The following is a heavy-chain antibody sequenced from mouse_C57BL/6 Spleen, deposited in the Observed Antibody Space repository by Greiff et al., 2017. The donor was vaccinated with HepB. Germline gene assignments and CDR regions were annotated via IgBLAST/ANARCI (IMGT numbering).Heavy chain of an antibody. CDR2: ILPGSGST. J-gene: IGHJ4*01. Sequence: VQLQQSGAELMKPGASVKLSCKATGYTFTGYWIEWVKQRPGHGLEWIGEILPGSGSTNYNEKFKGKATFTADTSSNTAYMQLSSLTHEDSAISYCARAAARTYSDYVDAMDYWGQGTSLTVSP. CDR3: ARAAARTYSDYVDAMDY. V-gene: IGHV1-9*01. CDR1: GYTFTGYW. D-gene: IGHD2-4*01.